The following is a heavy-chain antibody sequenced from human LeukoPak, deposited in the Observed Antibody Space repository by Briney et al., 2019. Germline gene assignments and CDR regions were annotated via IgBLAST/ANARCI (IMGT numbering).Heavy chain of an antibody. CDR3: ARHFVWFGELFPYYFDY. CDR2: IYYSGST. D-gene: IGHD3-10*01. Sequence: SETLSLTCTVSGGSISSYYWSWIRQPPGKGLEWIGYIYYSGSTNYNPSLKSRVTISVDTSKNQFSLKLSSVTAADTAVYYCARHFVWFGELFPYYFDYWGQGTLVTVSS. CDR1: GGSISSYY. V-gene: IGHV4-59*08. J-gene: IGHJ4*02.